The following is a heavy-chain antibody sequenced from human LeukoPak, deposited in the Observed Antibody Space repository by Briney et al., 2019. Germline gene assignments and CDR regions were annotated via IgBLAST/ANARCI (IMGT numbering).Heavy chain of an antibody. Sequence: SETLSLTCTVSGGSISSYYWSWIRQPPGKGLEWIGYIYYSGSTNYNPSLKSRVTISVDTSKNQFSLKLSSVTAADTAVYYCASSPILRLGPSPPLWFDPWGQGTLVTVSS. CDR3: ASSPILRLGPSPPLWFDP. V-gene: IGHV4-59*01. J-gene: IGHJ5*02. D-gene: IGHD3-16*01. CDR1: GGSISSYY. CDR2: IYYSGST.